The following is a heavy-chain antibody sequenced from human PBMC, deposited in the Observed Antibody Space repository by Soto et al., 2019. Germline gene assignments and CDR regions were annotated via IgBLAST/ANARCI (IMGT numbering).Heavy chain of an antibody. CDR1: VGSISSYY. V-gene: IGHV4-59*01. J-gene: IGHJ6*02. Sequence: LSLTFTVSVGSISSYYWSWIRQPPGKGLEWIGYIYYSGSTNYNPSLKSRVTISVDTSKNQFSLKLSSVTAADTAVYYCARDQITIFGDRSMDVWGQGTTVTVSS. CDR2: IYYSGST. D-gene: IGHD3-3*01. CDR3: ARDQITIFGDRSMDV.